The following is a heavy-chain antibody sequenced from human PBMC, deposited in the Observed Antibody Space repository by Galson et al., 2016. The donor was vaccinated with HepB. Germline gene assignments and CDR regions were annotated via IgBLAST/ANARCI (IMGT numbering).Heavy chain of an antibody. CDR3: ARSGMQYSYGHLPDYGMDV. Sequence: SVKVSCKASGYTFTGYYMHWVRQAPGQGLEWMGWINPDSGVTSYAQKFQGRVTMTRDTSISTVYMELSSLRSEDTAVYYCARSGMQYSYGHLPDYGMDVWGQGTTVTVSS. D-gene: IGHD5-18*01. CDR1: GYTFTGYY. J-gene: IGHJ6*02. CDR2: INPDSGVT. V-gene: IGHV1-2*02.